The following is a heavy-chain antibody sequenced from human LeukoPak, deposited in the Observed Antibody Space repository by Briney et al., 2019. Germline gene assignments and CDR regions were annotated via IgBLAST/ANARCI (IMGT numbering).Heavy chain of an antibody. CDR1: GGSISSYY. Sequence: SETLSLTCSVSGGSISSYYWSWIRQPPGKGLEWIGYIYYSGSTNYNPSLKSRVTISVDTSKNQFSVKLSSVTAADTAVYYCASLAGFNYYYYYIDVWGRGTTVTVSS. V-gene: IGHV4-59*12. D-gene: IGHD6-6*01. CDR3: ASLAGFNYYYYYIDV. J-gene: IGHJ6*03. CDR2: IYYSGST.